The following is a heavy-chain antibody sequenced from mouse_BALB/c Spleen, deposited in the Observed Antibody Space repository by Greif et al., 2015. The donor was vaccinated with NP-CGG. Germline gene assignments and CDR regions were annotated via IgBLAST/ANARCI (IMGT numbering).Heavy chain of an antibody. V-gene: IGHV2-9*02. Sequence: VMLEESGPGLVGPSQSLSTTCTVSGLSLTSYGVHWVRQPPGKGLEWRGVIWGGGSTNYNSALMSRLSISKDNSKSQVFLKMNSLQTDDTAMYYCASGGGTYYFDYWGQGATLTVSS. J-gene: IGHJ2*01. CDR1: GLSLTSYG. D-gene: IGHD4-1*01. CDR3: ASGGGTYYFDY. CDR2: IWGGGST.